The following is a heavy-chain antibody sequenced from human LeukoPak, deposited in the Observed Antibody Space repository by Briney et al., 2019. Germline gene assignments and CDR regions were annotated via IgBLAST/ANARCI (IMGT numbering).Heavy chain of an antibody. CDR3: ARLTRRSGNYFEN. J-gene: IGHJ4*02. D-gene: IGHD1-1*01. Sequence: QAGGSLRLSCAASGFTFSSYWMHWVRQAPGKGLVWVSRINSDGSSTSYADSVKGRFTISRDNAKNTLYLQMNSLRAEDTAVYYCARLTRRSGNYFENWGQGTLVTVSS. V-gene: IGHV3-74*01. CDR1: GFTFSSYW. CDR2: INSDGSST.